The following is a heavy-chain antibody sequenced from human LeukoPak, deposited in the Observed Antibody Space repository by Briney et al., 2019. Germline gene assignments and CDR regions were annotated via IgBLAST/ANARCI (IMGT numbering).Heavy chain of an antibody. Sequence: SETLSLTCAVYGGSFSGYYWSWIRQPPGKGLEWIGEINHSGSTNYNPSLKSRVTISVDTSKNQFSLKLSSVTAADTAVYYCARDPDGGIFDYWGQGTLVTVSS. D-gene: IGHD4-23*01. CDR2: INHSGST. CDR3: ARDPDGGIFDY. J-gene: IGHJ4*02. CDR1: GGSFSGYY. V-gene: IGHV4-34*01.